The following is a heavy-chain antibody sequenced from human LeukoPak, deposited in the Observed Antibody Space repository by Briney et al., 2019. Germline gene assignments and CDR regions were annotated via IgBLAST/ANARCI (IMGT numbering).Heavy chain of an antibody. J-gene: IGHJ3*01. CDR2: IYYTGST. Sequence: KPSETLSPTCTVSGGSISSNYWSWIRQPPGKGLEWIGYIYYTGSTTYSPSLRSRVTMSVDTSKNQFSLKLTSVTAADTAVYHCARGANYGDYGLDAFDVWGQGTMVTVSS. CDR1: GGSISSNY. D-gene: IGHD4-17*01. CDR3: ARGANYGDYGLDAFDV. V-gene: IGHV4-59*01.